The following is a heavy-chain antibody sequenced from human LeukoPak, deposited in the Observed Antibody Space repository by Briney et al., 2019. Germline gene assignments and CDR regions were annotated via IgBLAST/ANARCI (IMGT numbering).Heavy chain of an antibody. V-gene: IGHV4-59*12. CDR2: IYYSGST. Sequence: TSSETLSLTCTVSGGSISSYYWSWIRQPPGKGLEWIGYIYYSGSTNYNPSLKSRVTISVDTSKNQFSLKLSSVTAADTAVYYCARGRDIVVVPAAISVDYWGQGTLVTVSS. D-gene: IGHD2-2*02. CDR1: GGSISSYY. CDR3: ARGRDIVVVPAAISVDY. J-gene: IGHJ4*02.